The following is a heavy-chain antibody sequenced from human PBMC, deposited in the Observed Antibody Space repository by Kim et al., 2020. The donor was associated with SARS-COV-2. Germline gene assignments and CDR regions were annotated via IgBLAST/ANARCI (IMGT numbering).Heavy chain of an antibody. D-gene: IGHD4-17*01. V-gene: IGHV1-2*02. Sequence: YAQKFQGRVTMTRDTSISTAYMELSRLRSDDTAVYYCATTYGDYVNAFDIWGQGTMVTVSS. J-gene: IGHJ3*02. CDR3: ATTYGDYVNAFDI.